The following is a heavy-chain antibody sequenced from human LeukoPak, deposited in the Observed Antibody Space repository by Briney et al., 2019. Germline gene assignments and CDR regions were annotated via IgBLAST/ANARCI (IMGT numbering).Heavy chain of an antibody. V-gene: IGHV3-74*01. J-gene: IGHJ5*02. D-gene: IGHD1-26*01. Sequence: PGGSLRLSCAASGFPFSSYAMYWVRQAPGKGLVWVARIHGDGDNISYADSVRGRFTISRDNAKDTLYPHMNSLRPEDTAVYYCARAQVGAPTDLWGQGTLVTVSS. CDR3: ARAQVGAPTDL. CDR2: IHGDGDNI. CDR1: GFPFSSYA.